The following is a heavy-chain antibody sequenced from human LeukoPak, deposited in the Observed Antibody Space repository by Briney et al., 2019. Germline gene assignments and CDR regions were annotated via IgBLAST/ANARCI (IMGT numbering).Heavy chain of an antibody. CDR3: ASNGDYVAAFDI. D-gene: IGHD4-17*01. Sequence: PSETLSLTCAVYGGSFSGYYWSWIRQPPGKGLEWIGEINHSGSTNYNPSLKSRVTISVDTSKNQFSLELSSVTAADTAVYYCASNGDYVAAFDIWGQGTMVTVSS. CDR2: INHSGST. V-gene: IGHV4-34*01. J-gene: IGHJ3*02. CDR1: GGSFSGYY.